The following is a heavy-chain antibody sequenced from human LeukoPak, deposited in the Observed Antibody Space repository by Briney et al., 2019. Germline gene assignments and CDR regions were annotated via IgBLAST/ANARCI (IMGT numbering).Heavy chain of an antibody. D-gene: IGHD3-10*01. Sequence: PGGSLRLSCGVSGITLSNYGMSWARQAPGKGLEWGAGIRDSGGRTNGADSVEDRFTIARDSPKKALYLQMISLRGEDTAVYLCAKRGVVIRVVLVGFHKEAYYFDSWGQGALVTVSS. CDR2: IRDSGGRT. CDR3: AKRGVVIRVVLVGFHKEAYYFDS. V-gene: IGHV3-23*01. CDR1: GITLSNYG. J-gene: IGHJ4*02.